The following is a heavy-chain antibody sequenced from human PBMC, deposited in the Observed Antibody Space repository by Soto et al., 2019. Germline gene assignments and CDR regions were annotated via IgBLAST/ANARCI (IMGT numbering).Heavy chain of an antibody. CDR2: ISGSGGST. CDR3: AKVSRYCSRTSCPYYYYYMDV. V-gene: IGHV3-23*01. J-gene: IGHJ6*03. Sequence: GGSLRLSCAASGFTFSSYAMSWVRQAPGKGLEWVSAISGSGGSTYYADSVKGRFTISRDNSKNTLYLQMNSLRAEDTAVYYCAKVSRYCSRTSCPYYYYYMDVWGKGTTVTVSS. D-gene: IGHD2-2*01. CDR1: GFTFSSYA.